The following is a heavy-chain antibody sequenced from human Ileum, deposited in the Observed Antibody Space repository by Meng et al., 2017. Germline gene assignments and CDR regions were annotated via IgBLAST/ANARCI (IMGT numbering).Heavy chain of an antibody. V-gene: IGHV1-2*02. CDR3: ASRANYDFWSGYFAPLGY. CDR2: INPNNGGT. CDR1: GYILTGYY. Sequence: QVQLVQSVAEVKKPGASVKVSCKASGYILTGYYIHWGRQAPGQGLEWMGWINPNNGGTNYAQKFQGRVTMTRDTSITTAYMELSRLSSDDTAVYYCASRANYDFWSGYFAPLGYWGQGTLVTVSS. D-gene: IGHD3-3*01. J-gene: IGHJ4*02.